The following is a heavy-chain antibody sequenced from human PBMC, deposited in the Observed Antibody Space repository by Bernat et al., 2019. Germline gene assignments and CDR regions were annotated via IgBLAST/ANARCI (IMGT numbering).Heavy chain of an antibody. CDR1: GFTLSTSW. J-gene: IGHJ6*02. CDR2: ITGDGSST. V-gene: IGHV3-74*01. CDR3: ARDRSYTMDV. D-gene: IGHD4-11*01. Sequence: VQLVETGGGLVQPGGSLRLSCAASGFTLSTSWMHWVRQAPGKGLVWVSRITGDGSSTIYAESVKGPFTISRDNAKNTLYLQMNNLRAEDTAVYYCARDRSYTMDVWGQGTTVTVSS.